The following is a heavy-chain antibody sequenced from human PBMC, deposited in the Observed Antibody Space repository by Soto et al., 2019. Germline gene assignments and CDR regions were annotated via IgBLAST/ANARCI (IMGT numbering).Heavy chain of an antibody. V-gene: IGHV3-23*01. J-gene: IGHJ6*02. CDR1: AITFSGYA. Sequence: PGGSLRLSCAASAITFSGYAMTWVRQAPGRGLEWVSSISSVGTGTYYADSVKGRFTISRDNPKDTVYLQMNSLRAEDTAVYYCAKARQLVRNGMDVWGQGTTVTVSS. CDR3: AKARQLVRNGMDV. CDR2: ISSVGTGT. D-gene: IGHD6-13*01.